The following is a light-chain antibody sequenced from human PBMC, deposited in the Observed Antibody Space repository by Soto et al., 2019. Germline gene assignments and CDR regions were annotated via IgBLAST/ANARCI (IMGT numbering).Light chain of an antibody. Sequence: QSALTQPASLSGSPGQSITISCTGTSSDVGGYKYVSWYQQHPGKAPKLLIYEVSNRPSGISNRFSASKSDNTASLTISGLRAEDEADYYCSSYRSGDIYVFGTGTKVTVL. CDR3: SSYRSGDIYV. CDR1: SSDVGGYKY. V-gene: IGLV2-14*01. CDR2: EVS. J-gene: IGLJ1*01.